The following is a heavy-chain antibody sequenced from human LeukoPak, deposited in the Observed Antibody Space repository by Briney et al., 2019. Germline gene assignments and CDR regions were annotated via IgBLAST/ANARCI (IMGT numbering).Heavy chain of an antibody. CDR1: GYTFIGYY. V-gene: IGHV1-2*02. CDR2: INPSSGGT. J-gene: IGHJ4*02. Sequence: ASVKVSCKASGYTFIGYYMHWVRQAPGPGLEWMGWINPSSGGTNYAQKFQGRVTMTRDTSISTAYMELSRLISDDTAVYYCARDYDSSGYQPPDYWGQGTLVTVSS. D-gene: IGHD3-22*01. CDR3: ARDYDSSGYQPPDY.